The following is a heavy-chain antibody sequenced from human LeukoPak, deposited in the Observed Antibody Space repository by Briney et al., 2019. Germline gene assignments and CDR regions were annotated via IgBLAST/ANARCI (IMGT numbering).Heavy chain of an antibody. Sequence: SETLSLTCTVSGVSISSSNSYWGWIRQPPGKGLEWIGSICYSGNTYYNASLKSQVSISIDTSKNQFSLKLTSVTAADTAVYYCARQTGSGLFILPGGQGTLVTVSS. D-gene: IGHD3/OR15-3a*01. CDR2: ICYSGNT. CDR3: ARQTGSGLFILP. J-gene: IGHJ4*02. V-gene: IGHV4-39*01. CDR1: GVSISSSNSY.